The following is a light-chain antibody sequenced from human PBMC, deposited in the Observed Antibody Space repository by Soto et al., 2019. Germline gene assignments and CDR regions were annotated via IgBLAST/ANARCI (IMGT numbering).Light chain of an antibody. CDR2: QVS. V-gene: IGLV2-14*01. J-gene: IGLJ1*01. CDR1: SSDIGYYVY. CDR3: SSYTTSSTLV. Sequence: QSALTQPASVSGSPGQSITISCTGTSSDIGYYVYVSWYQHHPGKAPKLLISQVSNRPSGVSSRFSGSRSGNTASLTISGLQADDAAIYYCSSYTTSSTLVFGTGTKLTVL.